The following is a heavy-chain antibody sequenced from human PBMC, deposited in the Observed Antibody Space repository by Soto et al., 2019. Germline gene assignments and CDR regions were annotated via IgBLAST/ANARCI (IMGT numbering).Heavy chain of an antibody. CDR2: INPRFGDT. CDR3: ARNMDYYYGPGSGNGHGF. Sequence: QVQLVQSWAELKEPGDSVRVSCEASGYTFTAYYIHWVQQAPGQGLEWMGWINPRFGDTSYAQDFQGRVAMTRDTSISTVYMELSRLTSDDTAIYYCARNMDYYYGPGSGNGHGFWGQGTTVTVFS. J-gene: IGHJ6*02. V-gene: IGHV1-2*02. D-gene: IGHD3-10*01. CDR1: GYTFTAYY.